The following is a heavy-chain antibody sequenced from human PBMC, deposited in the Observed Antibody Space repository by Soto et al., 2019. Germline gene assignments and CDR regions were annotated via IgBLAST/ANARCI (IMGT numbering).Heavy chain of an antibody. CDR1: GFTFSSYS. CDR3: ARDGVHRYGLEV. D-gene: IGHD3-3*01. Sequence: EVQLVESGGGLVKPGGSLRLSCAASGFTFSSYSMNCVRQAPGKGLEWVSSISSSSSYIYYADSVKGRFTISRDNAKNSMYLKMNSRRAEDTAVYYCARDGVHRYGLEVWGRGTTLTVSS. CDR2: ISSSSSYI. J-gene: IGHJ6*02. V-gene: IGHV3-21*01.